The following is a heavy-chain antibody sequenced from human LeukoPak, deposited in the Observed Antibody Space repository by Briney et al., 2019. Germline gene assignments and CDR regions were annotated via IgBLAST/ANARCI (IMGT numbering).Heavy chain of an antibody. V-gene: IGHV4-59*01. CDR2: IYYSGST. J-gene: IGHJ4*02. CDR1: GGSISSYY. Sequence: SETLSLTCSVSGGSISSYYWSWIRQPPGKGLEWIGYIYYSGSTNYNPSLKSRVTISVDTSKNQFSLKLSSVTAADTAVYYCARGRGGTAMVDYWGQGTLAIVSS. D-gene: IGHD5-18*01. CDR3: ARGRGGTAMVDY.